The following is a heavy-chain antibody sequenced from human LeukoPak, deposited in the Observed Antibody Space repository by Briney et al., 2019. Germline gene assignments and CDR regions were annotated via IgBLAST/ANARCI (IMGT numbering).Heavy chain of an antibody. V-gene: IGHV3-23*01. D-gene: IGHD6-19*01. CDR2: VSGSGVTT. Sequence: GGSLRLSCAASGFTFSTYAMSWVRQAPGKGLEWVSIVSGSGVTTYYADSVKGRFTISRDNAKNSLYLQMNSLRAEDTALYYCAKESTQYSSGWYYFDYWGQGTLVTVSS. CDR3: AKESTQYSSGWYYFDY. J-gene: IGHJ4*02. CDR1: GFTFSTYA.